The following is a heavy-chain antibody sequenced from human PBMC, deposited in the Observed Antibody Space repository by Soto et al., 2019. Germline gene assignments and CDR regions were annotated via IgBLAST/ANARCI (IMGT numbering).Heavy chain of an antibody. CDR3: ARGISHSSSLGNFDY. V-gene: IGHV4-31*03. D-gene: IGHD6-6*01. Sequence: QVQLQESGPGLVKPSQTLSLTCTVSGGSISSGGYYWSWIRQHPGKGLEWIGYIYYSGSTYYNPSLKSRVTISVDTSKNQFSLKLSSVTAADTAVYYCARGISHSSSLGNFDYWGQGTLVTVSS. J-gene: IGHJ4*02. CDR1: GGSISSGGYY. CDR2: IYYSGST.